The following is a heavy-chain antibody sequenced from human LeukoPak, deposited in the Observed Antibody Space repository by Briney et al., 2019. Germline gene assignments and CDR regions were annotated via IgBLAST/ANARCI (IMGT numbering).Heavy chain of an antibody. Sequence: ASVKVSCKASGYTFTGYYMHWVRQAPGQGVEWMGRINPNSGGTNYAQKFQGRVTITRDTAISTAYMELSRLRSDDTAVYYCARDFRATYAFDIWGQGTMVTVSS. J-gene: IGHJ3*02. CDR1: GYTFTGYY. CDR3: ARDFRATYAFDI. CDR2: INPNSGGT. V-gene: IGHV1-2*06. D-gene: IGHD5-24*01.